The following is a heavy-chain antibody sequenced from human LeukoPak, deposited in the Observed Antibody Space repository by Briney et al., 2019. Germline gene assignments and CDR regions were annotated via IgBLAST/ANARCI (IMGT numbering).Heavy chain of an antibody. CDR1: GGSISSSSYY. D-gene: IGHD1-14*01. CDR2: IYYSGST. Sequence: KSSETLSLTCTVSGGSISSSSYYWGWIRQPPGKGLEWIGSIYYSGSTYYNPSLKSRVTISVDTSKNQFSLKLSSVTAADTAVYYCARTVALLAGAFDIWGQGTMVTVSS. V-gene: IGHV4-39*01. J-gene: IGHJ3*02. CDR3: ARTVALLAGAFDI.